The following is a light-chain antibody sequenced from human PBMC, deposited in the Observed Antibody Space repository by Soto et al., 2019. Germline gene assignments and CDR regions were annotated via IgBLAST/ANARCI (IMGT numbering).Light chain of an antibody. V-gene: IGKV1-9*01. CDR3: QQLNSYPRVT. CDR2: AAS. CDR1: QGISSY. Sequence: DIQLTQSPSFLSASVGDRVTITCRASQGISSYLAWYQQKPGKAPKLLIYAASTLQSGVPSRFSGSGSGTEFTLTLSSLQPEDLATHFCQQLNSYPRVTFGGGTKVEIK. J-gene: IGKJ4*01.